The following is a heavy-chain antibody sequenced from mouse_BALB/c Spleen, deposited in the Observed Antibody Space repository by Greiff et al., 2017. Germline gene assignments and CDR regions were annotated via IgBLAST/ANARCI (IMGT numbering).Heavy chain of an antibody. J-gene: IGHJ4*01. D-gene: IGHD2-2*01. V-gene: IGHV10-1*02. CDR2: IRSKSNNYAT. CDR1: GFTFNTYA. CDR3: ERKENGYYDAMDY. Sequence: EVMLVESGGGLVQPKGSLKLSCAASGFTFNTYAMNWVRQAPGKGLEWVARIRSKSNNYATYYADSVKDRFTISRDDSQSMLYLQMNNLKTEDTAMYYCERKENGYYDAMDYWGQGTSVTVSA.